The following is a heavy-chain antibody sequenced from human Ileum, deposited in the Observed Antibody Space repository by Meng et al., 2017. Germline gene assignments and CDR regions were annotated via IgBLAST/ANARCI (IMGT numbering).Heavy chain of an antibody. J-gene: IGHJ4*02. D-gene: IGHD3-22*01. CDR3: ANPYYYGRSGYVINDY. V-gene: IGHV3-23*01. Sequence: GESLKISCAASGFTFGDYAMSWVRQAPGKGLEWISAIWSNSGRSYYADSVKGRFTISRDNSKNILYLQMNSLRAEDTAVYYCANPYYYGRSGYVINDYWGQGTLVTVSS. CDR2: IWSNSGRS. CDR1: GFTFGDYA.